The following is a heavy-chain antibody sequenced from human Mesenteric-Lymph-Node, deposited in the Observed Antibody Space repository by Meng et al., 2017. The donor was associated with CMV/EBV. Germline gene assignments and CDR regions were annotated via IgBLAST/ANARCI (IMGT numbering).Heavy chain of an antibody. J-gene: IGHJ6*02. CDR2: IYSGGST. CDR1: GFTVSSNY. CDR3: ARGTSCYCMDV. V-gene: IGHV3-53*01. D-gene: IGHD2-2*01. Sequence: GGPLRLSCAASGFTVSSNYMSWVRQAPGKGLEWVSVIYSGGSTYYADSVKGRFTISRDNSKNTLYLQMNSLRAEDTAVYYCARGTSCYCMDVWGQGTTVTVSS.